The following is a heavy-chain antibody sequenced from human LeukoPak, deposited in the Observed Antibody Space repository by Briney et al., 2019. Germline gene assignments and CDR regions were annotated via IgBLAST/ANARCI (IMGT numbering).Heavy chain of an antibody. V-gene: IGHV4-59*01. CDR1: GGSISSYY. CDR2: IYYSGST. CDR3: ARETATYYDILTGYHDAFDI. J-gene: IGHJ3*02. Sequence: SETLSLTCTVSGGSISSYYWSWIRQPPGKGLEWIGYIYYSGSTSYNPSLKSRVTISVDTSKNQFSLKLSSVTAADTAVYYCARETATYYDILTGYHDAFDIWGQGTMVTVSS. D-gene: IGHD3-9*01.